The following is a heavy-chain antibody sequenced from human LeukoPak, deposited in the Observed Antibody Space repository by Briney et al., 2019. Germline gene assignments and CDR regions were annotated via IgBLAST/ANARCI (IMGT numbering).Heavy chain of an antibody. J-gene: IGHJ4*02. V-gene: IGHV3-21*01. CDR3: ARSDSSHFDY. CDR1: GFTFSTYS. D-gene: IGHD6-19*01. Sequence: GGSLRLSCAASGFTFSTYSMNWVRQAPGKGLEWVSSISSSSSYIYYADSVKGRFTISRDNAKNSLYLQMNSLRAEDTAVYYCARSDSSHFDYWGQGTLVTVSS. CDR2: ISSSSSYI.